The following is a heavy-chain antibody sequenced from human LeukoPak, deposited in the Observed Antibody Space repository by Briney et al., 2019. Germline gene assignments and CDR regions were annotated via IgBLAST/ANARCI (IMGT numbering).Heavy chain of an antibody. CDR1: GYTFTGYY. D-gene: IGHD4-23*01. CDR2: INPNSGGT. J-gene: IGHJ4*02. CDR3: ARDRRDGGTFDY. V-gene: IGHV1-2*02. Sequence: ASVKVSCKASGYTFTGYYMHWVRQAPGQGLEWVGWINPNSGGTNYAQKFQGRVTMTRDTSISTAYMELSRLRSDDTAVYYCARDRRDGGTFDYWGQGTLVTVSS.